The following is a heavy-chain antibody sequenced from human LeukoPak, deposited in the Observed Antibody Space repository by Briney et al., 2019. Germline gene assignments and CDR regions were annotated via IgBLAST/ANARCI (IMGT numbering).Heavy chain of an antibody. Sequence: SETLSLTCTVSGGSISSSNYYWGWIRQPPGKGLEWIGNVYYSGSTYYNTSLKSRVTISVDTSKNQFSLKLSSVTAADTAVYYCAVPGPYYSNYGMDVWGQGTTVTVSS. CDR1: GGSISSSNYY. J-gene: IGHJ6*02. CDR3: AVPGPYYSNYGMDV. CDR2: VYYSGST. V-gene: IGHV4-39*01.